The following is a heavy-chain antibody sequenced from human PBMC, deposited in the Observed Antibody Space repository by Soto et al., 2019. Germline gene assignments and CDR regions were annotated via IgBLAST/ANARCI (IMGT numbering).Heavy chain of an antibody. J-gene: IGHJ4*02. CDR1: GGSISSSNW. Sequence: QVQLQESGPGLVKPSGTLSLTCAVSGGSISSSNWWSWVRQPPGKGLEWIGEIYHSGSTNYNPSLKSRVTISVDRSKNQFSLKLGSVTAADTAVYYGAALAGGDYLPDGFDYWGQGTPVTVSS. D-gene: IGHD4-17*01. CDR2: IYHSGST. CDR3: AALAGGDYLPDGFDY. V-gene: IGHV4-4*02.